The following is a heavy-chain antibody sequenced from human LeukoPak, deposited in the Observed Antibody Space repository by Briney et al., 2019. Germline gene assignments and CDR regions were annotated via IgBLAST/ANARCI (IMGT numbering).Heavy chain of an antibody. V-gene: IGHV1-46*01. CDR1: GYSFTGYY. CDR2: INPSDGST. CDR3: VRGWWGTDYGWTNWFDP. Sequence: ASVKVSCKASGYSFTGYYIHWVRQAPGQGLEWMGKINPSDGSTDFAQNFQGRVTMTRDTSTSTVYMELSSLRSEDTAVYYCVRGWWGTDYGWTNWFDPWGQGTLVTVSS. D-gene: IGHD4-17*01. J-gene: IGHJ5*02.